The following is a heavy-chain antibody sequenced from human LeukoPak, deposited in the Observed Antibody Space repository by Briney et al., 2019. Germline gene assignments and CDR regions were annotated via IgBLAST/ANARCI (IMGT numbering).Heavy chain of an antibody. CDR1: GGSISSYY. CDR3: ARGTAMGVFDY. J-gene: IGHJ4*02. CDR2: IYYSGST. V-gene: IGHV4-59*01. D-gene: IGHD5-18*01. Sequence: PSETLSLTCTVSGGSISSYYWSWIRQPPGKGLEWIGYIYYSGSTNYNPSLKSRVTISVDTSKNQFSLKLSSVTAADTAVYYCARGTAMGVFDYWGQGTLVTVSS.